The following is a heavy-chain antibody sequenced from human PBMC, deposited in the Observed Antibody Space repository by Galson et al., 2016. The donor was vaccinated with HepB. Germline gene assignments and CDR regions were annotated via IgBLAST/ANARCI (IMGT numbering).Heavy chain of an antibody. Sequence: TLSLTCTVSGGSISSGDCFWSWLRQHPGKGLEWIGYIYYSGRAYYNPSLKTRVSLSVDTSKSQFSLMMNSVTAADTAVYYCARDISAVNRVGYYGMDVWGQGTTVIVSS. J-gene: IGHJ6*02. CDR2: IYYSGRA. V-gene: IGHV4-31*03. CDR1: GGSISSGDCF. D-gene: IGHD2/OR15-2a*01. CDR3: ARDISAVNRVGYYGMDV.